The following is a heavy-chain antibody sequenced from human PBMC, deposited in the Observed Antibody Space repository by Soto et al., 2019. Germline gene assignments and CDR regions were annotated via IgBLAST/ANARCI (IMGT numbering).Heavy chain of an antibody. D-gene: IGHD6-19*01. CDR3: VRDGSGNLYLNWFDP. J-gene: IGHJ5*02. CDR1: GFTFSSYS. V-gene: IGHV3-48*02. CDR2: ISSHSSTL. Sequence: SLRLSCAASGFTFSSYSMNWVRQAPGKGLEWISYISSHSSTLYYADSVKGRFTISRDNAGNSLYLQMNSLRDEDTAVYYCVRDGSGNLYLNWFDPWGQGTLVTVYS.